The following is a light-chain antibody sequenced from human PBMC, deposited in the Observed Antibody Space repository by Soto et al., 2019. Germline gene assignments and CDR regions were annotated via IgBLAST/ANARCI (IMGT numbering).Light chain of an antibody. CDR1: QSLSGW. CDR3: QQYNSYPWT. V-gene: IGKV1-5*01. Sequence: DIQMTQSPATLSASVGDRVTITCRASQSLSGWLAWYQQKPGKAPKLLIYDASSLESGVPSRFSGSGSGTEFALTISSMQPDDFATDDCQQYNSYPWTFGLGTKVEIK. CDR2: DAS. J-gene: IGKJ1*01.